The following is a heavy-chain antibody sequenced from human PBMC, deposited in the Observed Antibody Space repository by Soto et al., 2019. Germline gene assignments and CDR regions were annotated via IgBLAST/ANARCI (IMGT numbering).Heavy chain of an antibody. CDR3: VRDQQWLMPVPLNFDY. CDR2: ISAFNGET. CDR1: GFTFSDYG. J-gene: IGHJ4*02. D-gene: IGHD6-19*01. V-gene: IGHV1-18*01. Sequence: ASVKVSCKASGFTFSDYGFSWVRQAPGRGLEWMGWISAFNGETNYTQKSEGRVAMTTDAATTTAYMELRSLTVDDTAVYYCVRDQQWLMPVPLNFDYWGQGNAVTVSS.